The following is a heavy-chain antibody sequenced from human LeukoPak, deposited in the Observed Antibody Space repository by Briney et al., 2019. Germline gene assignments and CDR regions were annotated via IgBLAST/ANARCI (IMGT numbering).Heavy chain of an antibody. J-gene: IGHJ4*02. Sequence: PGGSLRLSCAASGLTVSSNHMSWVRQAPGKGLEWVSVIYGGGSTYYADSVKGRFTFSRDNSKNTLYLQMNSLRAEDTAVYYCARFPSYDSSVYWGQGTLVTVSS. V-gene: IGHV3-66*01. CDR2: IYGGGST. D-gene: IGHD3-22*01. CDR3: ARFPSYDSSVY. CDR1: GLTVSSNH.